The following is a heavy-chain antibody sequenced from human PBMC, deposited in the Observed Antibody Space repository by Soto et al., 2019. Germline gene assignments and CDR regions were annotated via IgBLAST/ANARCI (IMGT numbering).Heavy chain of an antibody. Sequence: ASVKVSCKASGYTFTGYYMHWVRQAPGQGLEGMGWINPNSGGTNYAQKFQGWVTMTRDTSISTAYMELSRLRSDDTAVYYCARGHRYCSSTSCPYNHYGMDVWSQGTTVTVSS. J-gene: IGHJ6*02. CDR1: GYTFTGYY. CDR2: INPNSGGT. D-gene: IGHD2-2*01. V-gene: IGHV1-2*04. CDR3: ARGHRYCSSTSCPYNHYGMDV.